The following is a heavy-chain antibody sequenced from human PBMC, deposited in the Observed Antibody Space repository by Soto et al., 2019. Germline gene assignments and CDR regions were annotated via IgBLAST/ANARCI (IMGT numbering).Heavy chain of an antibody. V-gene: IGHV1-69*13. Sequence: AASVKVSCKASGGTFSSYAISWVRQAPGQGLEWMGGIIPIFGTANYAQKFQGRVTITADESTSTAYMELSSLRSEDTAVYYCARDKRGSLGGMDVWGQGTTVTVSS. CDR2: IIPIFGTA. J-gene: IGHJ6*02. CDR1: GGTFSSYA. CDR3: ARDKRGSLGGMDV. D-gene: IGHD3-10*01.